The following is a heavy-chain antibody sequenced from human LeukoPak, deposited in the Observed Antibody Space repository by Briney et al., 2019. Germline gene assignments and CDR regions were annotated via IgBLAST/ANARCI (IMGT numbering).Heavy chain of an antibody. Sequence: WASVKVSCKASGYTFTDYYMHWVQQAPGKGLEWMGLIDPEDGETMYAERFQGRVTITADTSTDTAYMELSSLRSEDTAVYYCATLPERYCSDGTCYSDDNYWGQGTLVTVSS. J-gene: IGHJ4*02. CDR3: ATLPERYCSDGTCYSDDNY. CDR2: IDPEDGET. V-gene: IGHV1-69-2*01. D-gene: IGHD2-15*01. CDR1: GYTFTDYY.